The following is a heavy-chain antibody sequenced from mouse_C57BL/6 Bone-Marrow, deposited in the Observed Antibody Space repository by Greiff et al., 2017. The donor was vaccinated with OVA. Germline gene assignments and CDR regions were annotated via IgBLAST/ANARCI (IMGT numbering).Heavy chain of an antibody. D-gene: IGHD1-1*01. CDR1: GFTFSDYG. CDR3: ANYYGSSYVGAMDY. V-gene: IGHV5-17*01. CDR2: ISSGSSTI. Sequence: DVKLVESGGGLVKPGGSLKLSCAASGFTFSDYGMHWVRQAPEKGLEWVAYISSGSSTIYYADTVKGRFTISRDNAKNTLFLQMTSLRSEDTAMYYCANYYGSSYVGAMDYWGQGTSVTVSS. J-gene: IGHJ4*01.